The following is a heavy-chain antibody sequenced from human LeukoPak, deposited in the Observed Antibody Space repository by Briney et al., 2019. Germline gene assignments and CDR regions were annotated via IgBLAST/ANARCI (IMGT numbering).Heavy chain of an antibody. J-gene: IGHJ4*02. CDR2: ISPSGDIK. CDR3: AKGPSVGATYYFDY. V-gene: IGHV3-23*01. Sequence: PGGSLRLSCVASGFTFSRHGMNWVRQAPGKGLEWVSGISPSGDIKYYVDSVKGRFTVSRDNSKNTLYLQINSLRDEDTAVYYCAKGPSVGATYYFDYWGQGTLVTVSS. D-gene: IGHD1-26*01. CDR1: GFTFSRHG.